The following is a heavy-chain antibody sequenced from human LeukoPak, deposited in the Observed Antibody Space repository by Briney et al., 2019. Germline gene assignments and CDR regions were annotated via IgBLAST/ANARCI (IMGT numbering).Heavy chain of an antibody. V-gene: IGHV3-53*01. CDR2: IYSGGST. Sequence: GRSLRLSCAASGFTFSSYGMHWVRQAPGKGLEWVSVIYSGGSTYYADSVEGRFTISRDNSKNTLYLQMNSLRAEDTAVYYCARGRGNYWGQGTLVTVSS. CDR1: GFTFSSYG. J-gene: IGHJ4*02. CDR3: ARGRGNY.